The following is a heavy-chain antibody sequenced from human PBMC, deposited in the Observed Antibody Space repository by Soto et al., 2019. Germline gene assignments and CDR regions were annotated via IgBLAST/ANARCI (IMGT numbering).Heavy chain of an antibody. J-gene: IGHJ4*02. CDR3: XXXXXXXXXXXXXXX. V-gene: IGHV4-39*01. Sequence: QLRLQESGPGLVKSSETLSLTCTVSGGSVRSSSYYWGWIRQPPGKGLEWIASMYYSGRTHNNPALKSRVTMSIXXYXNXXSXXXXXXXXXXXXXXXXXXXXXXXXXXXXXXXWGQGTLVTVSS. CDR2: MYYSGRT. CDR1: GGSVRSSSYY.